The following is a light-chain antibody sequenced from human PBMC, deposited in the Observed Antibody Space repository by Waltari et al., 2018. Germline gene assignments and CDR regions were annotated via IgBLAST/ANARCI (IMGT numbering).Light chain of an antibody. J-gene: IGLJ2*01. CDR3: SSQSSNNVVL. CDR1: SNDVGGYNS. V-gene: IGLV2-14*01. Sequence: QSALTQPASVSGSPGQSVTIFCTGTSNDVGGYNSVPWYQEHPGQAPRVIIYDVSDRPSGVSDRFSGSKSGNTVSLTISGLQAEDEADYYCSSQSSNNVVLFGGGTKLTVL. CDR2: DVS.